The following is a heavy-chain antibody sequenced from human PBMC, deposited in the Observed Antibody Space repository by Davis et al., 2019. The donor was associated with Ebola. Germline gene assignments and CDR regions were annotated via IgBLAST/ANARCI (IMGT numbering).Heavy chain of an antibody. CDR3: ARGGYCGGDCSHFDY. CDR2: IIPILGIA. J-gene: IGHJ4*02. CDR1: GGTFSSYA. Sequence: SVKVSCKASGGTFSSYAISWVRQAPGQGLEWMGRIIPILGIANYAQKFQGRVTITADESTSTAYMELSSLRSEDTAVYYCARGGYCGGDCSHFDYWGQGTLVTVSS. D-gene: IGHD2-21*01. V-gene: IGHV1-69*04.